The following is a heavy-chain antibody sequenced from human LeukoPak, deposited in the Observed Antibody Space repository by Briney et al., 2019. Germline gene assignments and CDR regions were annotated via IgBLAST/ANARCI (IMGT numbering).Heavy chain of an antibody. CDR3: ARAARYYGSGFDAFDI. J-gene: IGHJ3*02. D-gene: IGHD3-10*01. CDR1: GFTFSDYY. V-gene: IGHV3-11*05. CDR2: ISSSSSYT. Sequence: PGGSLRLSCAASGFTFSDYYMSWIRQAPGKGLEWVSYISSSSSYTNYADSVKGRFTISRDNAKNSLYLQMNSLRAGDTAVYYCARAARYYGSGFDAFDIWGQGTMVTVSS.